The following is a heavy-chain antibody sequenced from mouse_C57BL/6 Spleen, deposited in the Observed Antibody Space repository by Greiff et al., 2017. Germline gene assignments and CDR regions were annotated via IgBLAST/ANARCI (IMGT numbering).Heavy chain of an antibody. J-gene: IGHJ1*03. Sequence: QVQLQQSGPELVKPGASVKISCKASGYAFSSSWMNWVKQRPGKGLEWIGRIYPGDGDTNYNGKFKGKATLTADKSSSTAYMQLSSLTSEDSAVYFCARLSYGSSGYFDVWGTGTTVTVSS. D-gene: IGHD1-1*01. CDR2: IYPGDGDT. CDR3: ARLSYGSSGYFDV. CDR1: GYAFSSSW. V-gene: IGHV1-82*01.